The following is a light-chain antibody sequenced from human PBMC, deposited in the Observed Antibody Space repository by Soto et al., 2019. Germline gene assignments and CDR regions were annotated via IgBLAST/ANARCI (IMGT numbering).Light chain of an antibody. Sequence: AIQITQSPSSLSASVGDRVTITCRASQGIRNDLDWYQQKPGKVPKLLIYGASNLQSGVPSRFSGSGSGTILTLTISSLQPEDFATYYCPQDLNYPWPFGQGTKVDI. CDR2: GAS. CDR1: QGIRND. CDR3: PQDLNYPWP. V-gene: IGKV1-6*01. J-gene: IGKJ1*01.